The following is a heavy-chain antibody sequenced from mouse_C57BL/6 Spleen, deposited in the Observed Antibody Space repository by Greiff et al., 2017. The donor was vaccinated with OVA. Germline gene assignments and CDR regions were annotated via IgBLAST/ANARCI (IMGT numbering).Heavy chain of an antibody. CDR1: GYSITSGYY. Sequence: EVQLQESGPGLVKPSQSLSLTCSVTGYSITSGYYWYWIRQFPGNKLEWMGYISYDGSNNYNPSLKNRISIARDTSKNQFCLKLNAVTTEDTATYYCAREDYGPFDYWGQGTTLTVSS. V-gene: IGHV3-6*01. CDR2: ISYDGSN. CDR3: AREDYGPFDY. J-gene: IGHJ2*01. D-gene: IGHD1-1*02.